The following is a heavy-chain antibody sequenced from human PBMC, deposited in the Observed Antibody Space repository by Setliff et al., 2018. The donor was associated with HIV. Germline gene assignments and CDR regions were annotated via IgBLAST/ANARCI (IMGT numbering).Heavy chain of an antibody. J-gene: IGHJ6*03. CDR1: GGSTSSSSYY. V-gene: IGHV4-39*07. CDR3: ARGARLLAGYSDRWDYYYMAV. Sequence: SETLSLTCSVSGGSTSSSSYYWAWVRQPPGKGPEWIGEINHSGSTHYNPSLKSRFTISVDTSKNQFSLKVNSVTAADTAVYYCARGARLLAGYSDRWDYYYMAVWGKGTTVTVSS. CDR2: INHSGST. D-gene: IGHD6-13*01.